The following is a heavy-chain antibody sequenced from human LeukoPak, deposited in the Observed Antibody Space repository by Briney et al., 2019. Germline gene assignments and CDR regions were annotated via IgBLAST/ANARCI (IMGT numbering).Heavy chain of an antibody. J-gene: IGHJ5*02. CDR3: ARAVYDFWSGYYGGWFDP. V-gene: IGHV3-30-3*01. Sequence: PGGSLRLSCAASGFTFSSYAMHWVRQAPGKGLEWVAVISYDGSNKYYADSVKGRFTISRDNAKNSLYLQMNSLRAEDTAVYYCARAVYDFWSGYYGGWFDPWGQGTLVTVSS. CDR1: GFTFSSYA. CDR2: ISYDGSNK. D-gene: IGHD3-3*01.